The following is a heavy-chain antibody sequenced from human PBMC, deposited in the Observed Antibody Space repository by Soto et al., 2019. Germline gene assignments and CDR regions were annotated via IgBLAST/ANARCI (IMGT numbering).Heavy chain of an antibody. CDR1: GGSFSGYY. CDR2: INHSGST. D-gene: IGHD3-3*01. CDR3: ARLDFWSGYPPDYMDV. Sequence: PSETLSLTCAVYGGSFSGYYWSWIRQPPGKGLEWIGEINHSGSTNYNPSLKSRVTISVDTSKNQFSLKLSSVTAADTAVYYCARLDFWSGYPPDYMDVWGKGTTVTVS. J-gene: IGHJ6*03. V-gene: IGHV4-34*01.